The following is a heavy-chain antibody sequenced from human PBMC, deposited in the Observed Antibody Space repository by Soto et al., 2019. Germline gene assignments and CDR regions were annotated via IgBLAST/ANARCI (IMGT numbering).Heavy chain of an antibody. CDR3: TVWGSGNDFWAA. CDR1: GFTFSDHY. D-gene: IGHD3-3*01. Sequence: EVQLVESGGGLVQPGGSLRLSCAASGFTFSDHYMDWVSQAPGKGLEWVGRSKNKADSYTTEYAASVKGGFTISTDGSKNTLCRQMNILKSEHMAVYQCTVWGSGNDFWAAWGQGILVTVSS. J-gene: IGHJ4*02. V-gene: IGHV3-72*01. CDR2: SKNKADSYTT.